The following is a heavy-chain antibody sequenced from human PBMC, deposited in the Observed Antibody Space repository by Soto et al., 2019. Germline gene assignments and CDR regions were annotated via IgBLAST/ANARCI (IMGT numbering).Heavy chain of an antibody. CDR1: GYSFTTYW. CDR2: INPDDSDT. D-gene: IGHD3-22*01. Sequence: GESLKISCQGSGYSFTTYWIAWVRQMPGKGLEWMAIINPDDSDTSYSPSFQGQVTISADKSISTAYLQWSSLKASDTAMYYCARPDSSGYYVDWGQGTLVTVSS. J-gene: IGHJ4*02. V-gene: IGHV5-51*01. CDR3: ARPDSSGYYVD.